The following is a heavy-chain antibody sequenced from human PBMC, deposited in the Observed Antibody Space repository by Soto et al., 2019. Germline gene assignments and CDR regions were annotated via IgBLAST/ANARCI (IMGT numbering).Heavy chain of an antibody. D-gene: IGHD6-6*01. V-gene: IGHV4-39*01. CDR1: GDSITSSSHY. J-gene: IGHJ4*02. CDR2: IYYDGNT. CDR3: ARSSIEPRVFMYPFDS. Sequence: QLQLQESGPGLVKPSETLSLTCTVSGDSITSSSHYWGWIRQPPGKGLECIANIYYDGNTYYNPSLKSRVAISLDTSKNRFSLRLNSVTAADTALYYCARSSIEPRVFMYPFDSWGQGTLVTVSS.